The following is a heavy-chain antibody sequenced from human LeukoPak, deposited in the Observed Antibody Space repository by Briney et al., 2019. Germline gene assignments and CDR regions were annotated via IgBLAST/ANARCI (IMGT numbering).Heavy chain of an antibody. J-gene: IGHJ5*02. Sequence: EASVKVSCTASGYTFTTYAMHWVRQAPGQRLEWMGWINGDNGNTKYSQKFQGRVTITRDTSAYTGYMELRGLSSADTAEYFCARAPYDILTGYSLNWFDPWGQGTLVTVSS. CDR2: INGDNGNT. CDR3: ARAPYDILTGYSLNWFDP. CDR1: GYTFTTYA. D-gene: IGHD3-9*01. V-gene: IGHV1-3*01.